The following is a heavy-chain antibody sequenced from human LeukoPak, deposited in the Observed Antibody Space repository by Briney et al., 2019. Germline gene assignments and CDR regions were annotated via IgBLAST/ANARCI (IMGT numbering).Heavy chain of an antibody. Sequence: SQTLSLTCAISGGSVSSNSAAWNWIRQSPSRGLEWLGRTYYRSKWYTYYAVSVKSRISINRDTSKNQISLQLNSVTPGDTAVYYCARSTGPIDYWGQGTLVTVSS. CDR2: TYYRSKWYT. CDR3: ARSTGPIDY. D-gene: IGHD1-1*01. CDR1: GGSVSSNSAA. J-gene: IGHJ4*02. V-gene: IGHV6-1*01.